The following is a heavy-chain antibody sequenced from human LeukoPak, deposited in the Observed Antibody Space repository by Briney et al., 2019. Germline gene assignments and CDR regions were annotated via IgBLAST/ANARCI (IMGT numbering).Heavy chain of an antibody. J-gene: IGHJ4*02. D-gene: IGHD3-10*01. V-gene: IGHV3-15*01. Sequence: GGSLRLSCEVSGFSLNNAWMNWVRQAPGKGLEWVGRIKRKIDGETTDYAAPVKGRFTISRDDSKSTLYLQMNSLKSEDTAVYYCTTLSFVWFGDDYWGQGTLVTVSS. CDR1: GFSLNNAW. CDR3: TTLSFVWFGDDY. CDR2: IKRKIDGETT.